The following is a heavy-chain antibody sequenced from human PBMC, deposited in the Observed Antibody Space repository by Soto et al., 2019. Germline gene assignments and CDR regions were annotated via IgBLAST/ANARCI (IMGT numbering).Heavy chain of an antibody. CDR3: ARMTPDSSGLFDY. CDR1: GFSLSASGMR. Sequence: GSGPTLVNPTQTLPLTCTFSGFSLSASGMRVNLIRQPPGKALEWLARIDLNGDIFYSTSLKTRLTIPKDTSKNQVVLTMTSMDPVDTATYYCARMTPDSSGLFDYWGQGTPVTVSS. CDR2: IDLNGDI. V-gene: IGHV2-70*04. D-gene: IGHD3-22*01. J-gene: IGHJ4*02.